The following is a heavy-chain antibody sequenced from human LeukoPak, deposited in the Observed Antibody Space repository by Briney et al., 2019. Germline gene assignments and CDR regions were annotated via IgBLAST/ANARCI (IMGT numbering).Heavy chain of an antibody. CDR2: INHSGST. CDR3: ARGFDYYDSSGYYYNWYFDL. CDR1: GGSFSGYY. J-gene: IGHJ2*01. V-gene: IGHV4-34*01. Sequence: PSETLSLTCAVYGGSFSGYYWSWIRQPPGKGLEWIGEINHSGSTNYNPSLKSRVTISVDTSKNQFSLKLGSVTAADTAVYYCARGFDYYDSSGYYYNWYFDLWGRGTLVTVSS. D-gene: IGHD3-22*01.